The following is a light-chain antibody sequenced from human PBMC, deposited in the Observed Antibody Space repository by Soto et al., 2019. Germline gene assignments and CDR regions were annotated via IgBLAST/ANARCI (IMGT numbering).Light chain of an antibody. CDR1: QSISSK. Sequence: EIKQAQSPDTLSVSPGERATLSCRASQSISSKLAWYQQRPGQAPRLLIYGASTRATGVPVRFRGGGSGTEFTLTISCLQSEDFAVYCCQQYDKWPPTFGGGTKVDIK. CDR3: QQYDKWPPT. J-gene: IGKJ4*01. V-gene: IGKV3-15*01. CDR2: GAS.